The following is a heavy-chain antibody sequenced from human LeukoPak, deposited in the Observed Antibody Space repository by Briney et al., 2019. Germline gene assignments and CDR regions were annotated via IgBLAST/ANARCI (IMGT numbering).Heavy chain of an antibody. CDR3: AKSSYYDTSGSYREYYFDY. CDR2: MSGCGGST. J-gene: IGHJ4*02. CDR1: RLAFSNYG. D-gene: IGHD3-22*01. Sequence: PGGSLRLSCAVSRLAFSNYGMGGVRQAPGRGREWVAAMSGCGGSTYYAASVKGRFTISSDNSKNTLYLQMNSLRAEDTALYYCAKSSYYDTSGSYREYYFDYWGQGALVTVSS. V-gene: IGHV3-23*01.